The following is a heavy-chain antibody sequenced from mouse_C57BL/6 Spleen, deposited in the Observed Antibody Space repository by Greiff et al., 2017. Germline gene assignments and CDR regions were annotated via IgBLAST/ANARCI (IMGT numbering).Heavy chain of an antibody. V-gene: IGHV1-80*01. D-gene: IGHD2-1*01. Sequence: VQLQQSGAELVKPGASVKISCKASGYAFSSYWMNWVKQRPGKGLEWIGQIYPGDGDTNYHGKFKGKATLTADKSSSTAYMQLSSLTSEDSAVYFCARWGIYYGNYYFDYWGQGTTLTVSS. CDR2: IYPGDGDT. CDR1: GYAFSSYW. J-gene: IGHJ2*01. CDR3: ARWGIYYGNYYFDY.